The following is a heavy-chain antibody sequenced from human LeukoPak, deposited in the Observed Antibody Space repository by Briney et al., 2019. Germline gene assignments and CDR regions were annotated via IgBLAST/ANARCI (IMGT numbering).Heavy chain of an antibody. CDR2: INSDGSKT. D-gene: IGHD1-26*01. J-gene: IGHJ4*02. V-gene: IGHV3-74*01. CDR3: ARFSGSHVPADF. Sequence: SNINSDGSKTNYADSVKGRFTISRDNAKNTLSLQMNSLRAEDTAVYYCARFSGSHVPADFWGQGTLVTVSS.